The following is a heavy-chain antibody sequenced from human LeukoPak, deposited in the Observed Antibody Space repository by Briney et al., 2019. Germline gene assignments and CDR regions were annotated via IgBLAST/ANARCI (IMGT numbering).Heavy chain of an antibody. V-gene: IGHV4-30-2*01. CDR2: IYHSGST. J-gene: IGHJ5*02. CDR1: GGSISSGGYY. Sequence: SQTLRLTCTVSGGSISSGGYYWSWIRQPPGKGLEWIGYIYHSGSTYYNLSLTSRVTISVDRSKNQFSLKLSSVTAADTAVYFCAREGEYCSSTSCYNRWFDPWGQGTLVTVSS. D-gene: IGHD2-2*02. CDR3: AREGEYCSSTSCYNRWFDP.